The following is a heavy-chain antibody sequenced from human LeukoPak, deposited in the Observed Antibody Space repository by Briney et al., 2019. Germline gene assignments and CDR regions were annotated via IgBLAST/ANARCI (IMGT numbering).Heavy chain of an antibody. V-gene: IGHV4-61*02. CDR2: IYTSGST. Sequence: SETLSLTCTVSGGSISSGSYYWSWIRQPAGKGLEWIGRIYTSGSTNYNPSLKSRVTISVDTSKNQFSLKLSSVTAADPAVYYCARVQPAAGSAFDIWGQGTMVTVSS. J-gene: IGHJ3*02. CDR1: GGSISSGSYY. D-gene: IGHD6-13*01. CDR3: ARVQPAAGSAFDI.